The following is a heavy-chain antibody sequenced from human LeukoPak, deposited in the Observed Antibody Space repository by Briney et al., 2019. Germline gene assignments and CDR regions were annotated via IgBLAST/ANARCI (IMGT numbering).Heavy chain of an antibody. J-gene: IGHJ4*02. V-gene: IGHV3-23*01. CDR3: AKRATMSGATYYFDY. D-gene: IGHD5-12*01. CDR2: IPGSGDST. CDR1: GFTFSSYA. Sequence: GGSLRLSCAASGFTFSSYAMSWVRQAPGRGLEWVSAIPGSGDSTYYADSVKGRFAISRDNSNNMLYLQMNSLRAEDTAVYYCAKRATMSGATYYFDYWGQGTLVTVSS.